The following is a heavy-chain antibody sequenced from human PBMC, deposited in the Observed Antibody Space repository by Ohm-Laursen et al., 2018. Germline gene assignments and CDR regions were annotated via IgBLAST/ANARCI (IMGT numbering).Heavy chain of an antibody. J-gene: IGHJ1*01. CDR3: IGWLQLRYFQH. CDR1: GFTVSSNY. CDR2: IYSGGST. D-gene: IGHD5-24*01. V-gene: IGHV3-66*01. Sequence: GSLRLSCSASGFTVSSNYMSWVRQAPGKGLEWVSVIYSGGSTYYADSVKVRFTISRDKSKNTLYLQMNSLRAEDTAVYYYIGWLQLRYFQHWGQGTLVTVSS.